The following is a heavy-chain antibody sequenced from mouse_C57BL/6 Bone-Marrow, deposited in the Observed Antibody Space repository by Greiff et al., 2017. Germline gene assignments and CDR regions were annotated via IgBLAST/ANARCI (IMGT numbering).Heavy chain of an antibody. CDR3: ARHYGSSYGYWYFDV. J-gene: IGHJ1*03. CDR2: INPSNGGT. CDR1: GYTFTSYW. D-gene: IGHD1-1*01. V-gene: IGHV1-53*01. Sequence: QVQLQQSGTELVKPGASVKLSCKASGYTFTSYWMHWVKQRPGQGLEWIGNINPSNGGTNYNEKFKSKATLTVDKSSSTAYMQLSSLTSEDSAVYYCARHYGSSYGYWYFDVWGTGTTVTVSS.